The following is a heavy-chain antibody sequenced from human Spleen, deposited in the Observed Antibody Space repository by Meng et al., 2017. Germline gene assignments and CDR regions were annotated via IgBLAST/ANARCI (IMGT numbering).Heavy chain of an antibody. CDR1: GFTFSSYE. J-gene: IGHJ3*02. D-gene: IGHD1-14*01. CDR3: VRDQTNPPGAFDM. Sequence: GESLKIPCAASGFTFSSYEMNWVRQAPGKGLEWVANIKQDGSEKYYVDSVKGRFTISRDDAKNSLYLQMNSLRAEDTAVYYCVRDQTNPPGAFDMWGQGTVVTVSS. CDR2: IKQDGSEK. V-gene: IGHV3-7*01.